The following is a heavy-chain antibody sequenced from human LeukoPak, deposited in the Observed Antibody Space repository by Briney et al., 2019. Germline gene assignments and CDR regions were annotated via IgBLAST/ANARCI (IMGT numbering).Heavy chain of an antibody. CDR2: IKSEGRT. CDR1: GFTLSSYW. J-gene: IGHJ1*01. CDR3: ARAPSEIGGYYPEYFRH. Sequence: RGGSLRLSCAASGFTLSSYWMHWVRHAPGKGLVWVSRIKSEGRTNYADSVKGRFTISRDNAKNTVSLQMNSLRAEDTGVYYCARAPSEIGGYYPEYFRHWGQGTLVIVSS. D-gene: IGHD3-22*01. V-gene: IGHV3-74*01.